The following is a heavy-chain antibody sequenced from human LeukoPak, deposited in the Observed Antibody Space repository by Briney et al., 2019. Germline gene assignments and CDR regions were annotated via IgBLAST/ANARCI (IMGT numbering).Heavy chain of an antibody. CDR3: AREGRYYYDSSGYRVTFDY. V-gene: IGHV4-59*01. CDR1: GGSISSYY. J-gene: IGHJ4*02. CDR2: IYYSGST. D-gene: IGHD3-22*01. Sequence: SETLSLTCTVSGGSISSYYWSWIRQPPGKGLEWIGYIYYSGSTNYNPSLKSRVTISVDTSKNQFSLKLSSVTAADTAVYYCAREGRYYYDSSGYRVTFDYWGQGTLVTVSS.